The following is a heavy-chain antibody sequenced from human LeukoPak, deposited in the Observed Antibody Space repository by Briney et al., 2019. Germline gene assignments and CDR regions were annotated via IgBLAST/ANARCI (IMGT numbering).Heavy chain of an antibody. V-gene: IGHV1-69*05. CDR2: IIPIFGTA. J-gene: IGHJ4*02. CDR3: ARDQVPRSNIAVAATSDY. Sequence: SVKVSCKASGGTFSSYAISWVRQAPGQGLEWMGGIIPIFGTANYAQKFQGRVTITTDESTSTAYMELSSLRSEDTAVYYCARDQVPRSNIAVAATSDYWGQGTLVTVSS. CDR1: GGTFSSYA. D-gene: IGHD6-19*01.